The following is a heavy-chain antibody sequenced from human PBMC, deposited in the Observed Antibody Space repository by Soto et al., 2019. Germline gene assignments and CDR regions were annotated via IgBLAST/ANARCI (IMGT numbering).Heavy chain of an antibody. CDR3: AGGMSFDRTYCFGIDV. CDR2: ISPYNGNT. D-gene: IGHD2-8*01. J-gene: IGHJ6*02. CDR1: GYSFTSYG. Sequence: QVHLVQSGAEVKKPGASVKVSCKTSGYSFTSYGIGWVRQAPGQGLEWMGWISPYNGNTYYAPEFQGRVTMTTDTSMDTVYMELRSLTVYDRAVYYCAGGMSFDRTYCFGIDVWGQRATVSVCS. V-gene: IGHV1-18*01.